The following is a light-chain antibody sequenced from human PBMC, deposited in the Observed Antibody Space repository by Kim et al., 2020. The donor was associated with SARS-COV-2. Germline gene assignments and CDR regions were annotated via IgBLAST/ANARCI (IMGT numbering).Light chain of an antibody. CDR2: QDS. Sequence: LSPGQTASITCAGDKLGDKYACWYQQKPGQSPVLVIYQDSKRPSGIPERFSGSNSGNIATLTISGTQAMDEADYYGQAWDSSTAVFGGGTQLTVL. V-gene: IGLV3-1*01. CDR1: KLGDKY. CDR3: QAWDSSTAV. J-gene: IGLJ2*01.